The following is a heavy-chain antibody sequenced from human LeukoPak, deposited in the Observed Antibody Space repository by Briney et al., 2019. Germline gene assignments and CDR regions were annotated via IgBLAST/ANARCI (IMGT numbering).Heavy chain of an antibody. CDR1: GFTFSTYA. Sequence: GGSLRLSCSASGFTFSTYAMHWVRQAPGKGLEYVSAISNNGGSTYYADSVKGRFTISRDNSKNTLYLQMSSLRTEDTAVYYCVKALGQWLVYYFDYWGQGTLVTASS. D-gene: IGHD6-19*01. J-gene: IGHJ4*02. CDR2: ISNNGGST. V-gene: IGHV3-64D*09. CDR3: VKALGQWLVYYFDY.